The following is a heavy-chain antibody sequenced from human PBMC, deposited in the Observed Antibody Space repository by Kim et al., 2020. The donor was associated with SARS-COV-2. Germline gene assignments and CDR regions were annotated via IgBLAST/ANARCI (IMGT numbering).Heavy chain of an antibody. CDR3: VNLGRHGGKRED. D-gene: IGHD1-26*01. CDR1: GFTFSSYP. J-gene: IGHJ4*02. Sequence: GGSLRLSCSASGFTFSSYPMHWVRQAPGKGLEYLSAINSNGGSTYYVDSVRGRFTISRDNSKNTLYLQMTSLRPDDTAVYYCVNLGRHGGKREDWGQGTLVTVSS. V-gene: IGHV3-64D*06. CDR2: INSNGGST.